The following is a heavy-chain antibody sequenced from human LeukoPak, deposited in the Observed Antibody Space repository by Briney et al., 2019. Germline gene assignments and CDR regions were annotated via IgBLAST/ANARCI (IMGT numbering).Heavy chain of an antibody. D-gene: IGHD6-6*01. CDR3: AKASGGARPYFFDY. Sequence: GGSLRLSCAASGFTVSSNYMSWVRQAPGKGLEWVSVIYSGGSTYYADSVKGRFTISRDNSKNTLYLQMNSLRAEDTAVYYCAKASGGARPYFFDYWGQGTLVTVSS. V-gene: IGHV3-66*01. J-gene: IGHJ4*02. CDR2: IYSGGST. CDR1: GFTVSSNY.